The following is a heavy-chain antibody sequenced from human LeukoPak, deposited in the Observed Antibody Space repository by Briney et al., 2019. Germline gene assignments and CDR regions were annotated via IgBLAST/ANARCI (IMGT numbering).Heavy chain of an antibody. CDR2: INHSGST. CDR3: ASNYIVAPGY. Sequence: SETLSLTSAVYGGSSSGYYWSWIRQPPGKGLEWIGEINHSGSTNYNPSLKSRVTISVDTSKTPFSLKLSFVTAADTAVYYCASNYIVAPGYWGQGTLVTVSS. CDR1: GGSSSGYY. D-gene: IGHD2-15*01. V-gene: IGHV4-34*01. J-gene: IGHJ4*02.